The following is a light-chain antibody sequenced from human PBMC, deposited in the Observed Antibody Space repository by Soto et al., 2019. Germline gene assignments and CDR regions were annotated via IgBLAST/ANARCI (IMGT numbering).Light chain of an antibody. CDR3: KKYGSSRT. CDR1: QSVSSSY. CDR2: GAS. V-gene: IGKV3-20*01. Sequence: EIVLTQSPGTLSLSPGERATLSCRASQSVSSSYLAWYQQKPGQAPMLLIYGASSRATGIPDRFSGSGSGTEFTLTINRLEPEDFAEYYCKKYGSSRTFGQGTKVEIK. J-gene: IGKJ1*01.